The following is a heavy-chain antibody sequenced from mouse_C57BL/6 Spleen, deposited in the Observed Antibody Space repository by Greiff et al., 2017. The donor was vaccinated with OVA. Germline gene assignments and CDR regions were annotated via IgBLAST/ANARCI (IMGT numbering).Heavy chain of an antibody. V-gene: IGHV14-4*01. CDR1: GFNIKDDY. J-gene: IGHJ1*03. D-gene: IGHD1-1*01. CDR2: IDPENGDT. Sequence: VHVKQSGAELVRPGASVKLSCTASGFNIKDDYMHWVKQRPEQGLEWIGWIDPENGDTEYASKFQGKATITADTSSNTAYLQLSSLTSEDTAVYYCTTTTGPYWYFDVWGTGTTVTVSS. CDR3: TTTTGPYWYFDV.